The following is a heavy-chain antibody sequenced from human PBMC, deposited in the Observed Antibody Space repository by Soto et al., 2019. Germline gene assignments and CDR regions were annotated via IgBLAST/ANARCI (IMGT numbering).Heavy chain of an antibody. V-gene: IGHV1-69*12. CDR2: IIPIFGTA. D-gene: IGHD6-13*01. J-gene: IGHJ6*02. CDR3: ARDIVLVPALIAAAGDYYYYGMDV. Sequence: QVQLVQSGAEVKKPGSSVKVSCKASGGTFSSYAISWVRQAPGQGLEWMGGIIPIFGTANYAQKFQGRVRITAGESTSTALMELSSLRAEDTAVYYCARDIVLVPALIAAAGDYYYYGMDVWGQGTTVTVSS. CDR1: GGTFSSYA.